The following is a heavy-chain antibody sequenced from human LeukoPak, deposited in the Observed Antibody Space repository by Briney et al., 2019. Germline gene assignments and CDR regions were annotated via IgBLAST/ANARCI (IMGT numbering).Heavy chain of an antibody. Sequence: SGGSLRLSCAASGFTFSSYSMNWVRQAPGKGLEWVSYISSSSSTIYYADSVKGRFTISRDNAKNSLYLQMNSLRDEDTAVYYCARMIDYNYGYAFDYWGQGTLVTVSS. J-gene: IGHJ4*02. CDR2: ISSSSSTI. CDR3: ARMIDYNYGYAFDY. CDR1: GFTFSSYS. D-gene: IGHD5-18*01. V-gene: IGHV3-48*02.